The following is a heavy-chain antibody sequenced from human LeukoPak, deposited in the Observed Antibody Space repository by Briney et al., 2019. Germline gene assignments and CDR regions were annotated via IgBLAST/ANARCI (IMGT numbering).Heavy chain of an antibody. CDR2: ISAYNGNT. J-gene: IGHJ4*02. CDR1: GYTFTNYG. D-gene: IGHD5-18*01. CDR3: ARDSRARIQLWFYDY. V-gene: IGHV1-18*01. Sequence: ASVKVSCKASGYTFTNYGISWVRQAPGQGLEWMGWISAYNGNTNYAQKLQGRVTMTTDTSTRTAYMELRSLRSDDTAVYYCARDSRARIQLWFYDYWGQGTLVTVSS.